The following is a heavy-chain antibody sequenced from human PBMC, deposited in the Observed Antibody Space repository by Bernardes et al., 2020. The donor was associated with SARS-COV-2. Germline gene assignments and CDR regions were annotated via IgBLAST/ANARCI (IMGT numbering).Heavy chain of an antibody. Sequence: SEPLSLTCAVYGGSFSGYYWSWIRKPPGKGLEWIGEINHSGSTNYNPSLKSRVTISVDTSKNQFSLKLSSVTAADTAVYYCARDGSGTGIDYWGQGTLVTVSS. J-gene: IGHJ4*02. V-gene: IGHV4-34*01. CDR1: GGSFSGYY. CDR3: ARDGSGTGIDY. D-gene: IGHD3-10*01. CDR2: INHSGST.